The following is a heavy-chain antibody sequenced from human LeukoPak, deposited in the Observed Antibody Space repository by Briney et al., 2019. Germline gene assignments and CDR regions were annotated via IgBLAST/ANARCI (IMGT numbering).Heavy chain of an antibody. CDR3: AKDTSMVIDY. Sequence: GGSLRLSCAASGFTFSSYGMHWVRQAPGKGLEWVAVISYDGSNKYYADSVKGRFTISRDSSKNTLYLQMNSLRADDTAIYYCAKDTSMVIDYWGQGTLVTVSS. CDR2: ISYDGSNK. V-gene: IGHV3-30*18. D-gene: IGHD5-18*01. J-gene: IGHJ4*02. CDR1: GFTFSSYG.